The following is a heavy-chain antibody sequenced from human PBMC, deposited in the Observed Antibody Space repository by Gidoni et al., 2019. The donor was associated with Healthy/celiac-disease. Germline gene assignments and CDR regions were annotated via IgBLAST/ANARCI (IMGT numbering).Heavy chain of an antibody. Sequence: QVQLQQCGAGLLKPSETLSLTCAVYGGSFSGHYWSWIRQPPGKGLEWIGEINHSGSTNYNPSLKSRVTISVDTSKNQFSLKLSSVTAADTAVYYCARGLCSSTSCYTRAENWFDPWGQGTLVTVSS. CDR2: INHSGST. CDR1: GGSFSGHY. J-gene: IGHJ5*02. CDR3: ARGLCSSTSCYTRAENWFDP. V-gene: IGHV4-34*01. D-gene: IGHD2-2*02.